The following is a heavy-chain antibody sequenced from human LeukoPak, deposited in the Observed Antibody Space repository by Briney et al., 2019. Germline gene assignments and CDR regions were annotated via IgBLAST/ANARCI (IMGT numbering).Heavy chain of an antibody. D-gene: IGHD4-17*01. CDR3: ARLNFGDDY. CDR2: IYGSTSA. Sequence: QPGGSLRLSCAASGFTVSSNYINWVRQAPGKGLEWVSLIYGSTSADYADSVKGRFTISRDTSMNTVYLQMNSLRAEDTAVYYCARLNFGDDYWGQGTLVTVSS. V-gene: IGHV3-66*01. J-gene: IGHJ4*02. CDR1: GFTVSSNY.